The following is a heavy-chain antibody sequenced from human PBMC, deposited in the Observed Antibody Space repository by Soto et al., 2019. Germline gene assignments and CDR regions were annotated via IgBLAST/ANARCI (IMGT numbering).Heavy chain of an antibody. Sequence: PSETLSLTCTVSGASVSSGGDYGSWIRQPPGKGLEWIGYIYYSGSTNYNPSLKSRVTISVDTSKNQFSLKLSSVTAADTAVYYCASPYYNSGWYYFDHWGQGTLVTVSS. J-gene: IGHJ4*02. V-gene: IGHV4-61*08. CDR2: IYYSGST. CDR1: GASVSSGGDY. D-gene: IGHD3-10*01. CDR3: ASPYYNSGWYYFDH.